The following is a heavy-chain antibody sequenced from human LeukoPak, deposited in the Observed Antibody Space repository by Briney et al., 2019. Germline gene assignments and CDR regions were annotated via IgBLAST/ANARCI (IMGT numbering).Heavy chain of an antibody. CDR1: GFTFSSYT. J-gene: IGHJ5*02. V-gene: IGHV3-23*01. CDR3: AKEGQFAGTSDGFDA. Sequence: PGGSLRLSCAASGFTFSSYTMSWVRQAPEKGLEWVSTISGSGGNTYYADSVKGRFTISRTNSKNTLYLQMNSLRAEDTAVYYCAKEGQFAGTSDGFDAWGQGTLVTVSS. D-gene: IGHD1-7*01. CDR2: ISGSGGNT.